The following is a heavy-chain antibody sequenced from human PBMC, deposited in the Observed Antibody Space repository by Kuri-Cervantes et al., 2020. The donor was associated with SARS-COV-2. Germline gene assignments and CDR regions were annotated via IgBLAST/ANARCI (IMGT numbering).Heavy chain of an antibody. V-gene: IGHV3-33*08. CDR3: ARDTVRGVIRYYFDY. D-gene: IGHD3-16*02. CDR2: IWYDGSNK. CDR1: GFTFSSYG. Sequence: GESLKISCAASGFTFSSYGMHWVRQAPGKVLEWVAVIWYDGSNKYYADSVKGRFTISRDNSKNTLYLQMNSLRAEDTAVYYCARDTVRGVIRYYFDYWGQGTLVTVSS. J-gene: IGHJ4*02.